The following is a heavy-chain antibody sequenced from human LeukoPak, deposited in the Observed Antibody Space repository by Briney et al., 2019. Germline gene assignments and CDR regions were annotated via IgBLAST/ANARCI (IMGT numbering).Heavy chain of an antibody. Sequence: SQTLSLTCTVSGGSISSADYYWSWIRQSPGKGLEWIGYIYHSGNTYYNPSLKSRVTISVDTSKNQFSLKLSSVTAADTAVYYCAGEVRPDGSARGYYFDYWGQGTLVTVSS. CDR2: IYHSGNT. D-gene: IGHD3-10*01. V-gene: IGHV4-30-4*01. J-gene: IGHJ4*02. CDR1: GGSISSADYY. CDR3: AGEVRPDGSARGYYFDY.